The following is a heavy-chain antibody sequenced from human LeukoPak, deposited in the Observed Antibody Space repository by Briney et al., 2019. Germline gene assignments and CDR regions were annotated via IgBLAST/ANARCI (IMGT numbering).Heavy chain of an antibody. J-gene: IGHJ4*02. CDR2: IWYDGSNK. CDR3: ARGRYYFDY. V-gene: IGHV3-33*01. Sequence: KGLEWVAVIWYDGSNKYYADSVKGRFTISRDNSKNTLYLQMNSLRAEDTAVYYCARGRYYFDYWGQGTLVTVSS.